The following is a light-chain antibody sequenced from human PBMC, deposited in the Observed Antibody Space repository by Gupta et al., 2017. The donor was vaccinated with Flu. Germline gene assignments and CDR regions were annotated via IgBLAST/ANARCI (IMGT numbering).Light chain of an antibody. V-gene: IGKV3-20*01. CDR2: GAS. CDR3: QQYCTSPDT. CDR1: QSVTSTY. Sequence: DMLSLSPGEGATLSCRASQSVTSTYLAWYQQKRGQTPRLLIYGASSRATGIPDRFSGSGSGTDFTLTISRLEPEDFAVYYCQQYCTSPDTFGQGTKLEIK. J-gene: IGKJ2*01.